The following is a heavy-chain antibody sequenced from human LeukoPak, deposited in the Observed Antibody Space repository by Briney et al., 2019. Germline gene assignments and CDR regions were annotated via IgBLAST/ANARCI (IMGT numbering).Heavy chain of an antibody. V-gene: IGHV1-46*01. D-gene: IGHD3-22*01. CDR2: INPSGGST. J-gene: IGHJ6*02. CDR3: ARAPTDRYYYDSSGYYNGPYYYYGMDV. Sequence: ASVKVSCKASGYTFTSYYMHWVRQAPGQGLEWMGIINPSGGSTSYAQKFQGRVTITRDTSASTAYMELSSLRSEDTAVYYCARAPTDRYYYDSSGYYNGPYYYYGMDVWGQGTTVTVSS. CDR1: GYTFTSYY.